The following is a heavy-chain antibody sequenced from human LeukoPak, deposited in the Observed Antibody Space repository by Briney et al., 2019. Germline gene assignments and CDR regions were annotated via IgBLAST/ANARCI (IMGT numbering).Heavy chain of an antibody. D-gene: IGHD3-22*01. V-gene: IGHV3-9*01. CDR3: AKGGGYYLGGWYFDY. Sequence: GGSLRLSCAASGFTFDDYAMHWVRQAPGKGLEWVSGISWNSGSIGYADSVKGRFTISRDNAKNSLYLQMNSLRAEDTALYYCAKGGGYYLGGWYFDYWGQGTLVTVSS. CDR2: ISWNSGSI. CDR1: GFTFDDYA. J-gene: IGHJ4*02.